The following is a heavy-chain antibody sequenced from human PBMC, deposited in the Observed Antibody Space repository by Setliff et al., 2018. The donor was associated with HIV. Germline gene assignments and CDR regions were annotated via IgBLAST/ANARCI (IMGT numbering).Heavy chain of an antibody. V-gene: IGHV1-8*01. CDR1: GYSFTKYE. J-gene: IGHJ3*02. CDR3: AREAPRYASGAFDM. D-gene: IGHD3-10*01. Sequence: WASVKVSCKASGYSFTKYEINWVRQAPGQGLEWLGWVSPSIGNSDFAQKFKGRISLTTDTSIRTAYMELRGLKSDDTAIYYCAREAPRYASGAFDMWGLGTMVTVSS. CDR2: VSPSIGNS.